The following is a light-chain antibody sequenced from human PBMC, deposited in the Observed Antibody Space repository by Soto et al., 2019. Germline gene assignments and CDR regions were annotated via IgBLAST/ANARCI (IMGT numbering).Light chain of an antibody. J-gene: IGLJ3*02. Sequence: QSALTQPASVSGSPGQSITISCTGTSSDVGDYDFVSWYQQYPGKAPTLIIYDVYNQPSGVSLRFSGSKSGNTASLTIFGPQAEDEADYYCCSQTFTSTHGVFGAGTKLTVL. CDR1: SSDVGDYDF. CDR2: DVY. CDR3: CSQTFTSTHGV. V-gene: IGLV2-14*01.